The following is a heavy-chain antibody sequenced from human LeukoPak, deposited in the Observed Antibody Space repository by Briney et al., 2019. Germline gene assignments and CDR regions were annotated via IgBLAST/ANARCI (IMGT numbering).Heavy chain of an antibody. J-gene: IGHJ2*01. Sequence: SETLSLTCTVSGGSISTYYWSWIRQTPAKGLEWIGYIYYSGNTNYNPSLESRVIVSVETSKNQFSLKLSSVTAADTAVYYCARCPAGPPYWYFNRWGRGTLVTVSS. CDR2: IYYSGNT. CDR3: ARCPAGPPYWYFNR. V-gene: IGHV4-59*01. D-gene: IGHD2-2*01. CDR1: GGSISTYY.